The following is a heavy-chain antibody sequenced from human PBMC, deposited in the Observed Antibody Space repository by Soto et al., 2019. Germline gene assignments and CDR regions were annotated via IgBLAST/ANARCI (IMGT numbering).Heavy chain of an antibody. CDR1: GFAFSNYG. Sequence: GGSLRLSCAASGFAFSNYGMHWVRQAPGKGLEWVAVISYDGSKKYYGDSVKGRFTISRDNSKNTLYLQMNSLRAEDTAVYYCAKDMKQQLVPHGEAFDIWGQGTMVTVSS. CDR3: AKDMKQQLVPHGEAFDI. D-gene: IGHD6-13*01. V-gene: IGHV3-30*18. CDR2: ISYDGSKK. J-gene: IGHJ3*02.